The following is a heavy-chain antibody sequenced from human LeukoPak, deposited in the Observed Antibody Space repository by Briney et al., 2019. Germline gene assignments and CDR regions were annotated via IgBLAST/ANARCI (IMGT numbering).Heavy chain of an antibody. V-gene: IGHV4-34*01. CDR2: INHSGST. J-gene: IGHJ4*02. CDR3: ARGEEHSTVTTRLDY. Sequence: PSETLSLTCAVYGGSFSGYYWSWIRQPPGKGLEGIGEINHSGSTNYNPSLKSRVTISVDTSKNQFSLKLSSVTAADTAVYYCARGEEHSTVTTRLDYWGQGTLVTVSS. CDR1: GGSFSGYY. D-gene: IGHD4-17*01.